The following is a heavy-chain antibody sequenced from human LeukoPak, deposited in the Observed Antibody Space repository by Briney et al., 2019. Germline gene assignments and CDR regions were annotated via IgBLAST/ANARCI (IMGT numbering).Heavy chain of an antibody. CDR2: INHSGIT. V-gene: IGHV4-34*01. D-gene: IGHD3-22*01. CDR1: GGSFSGCY. Sequence: SETLSLTCAVYGGSFSGCYWSWVRQAPGKGLQWIGEINHSGITNKNPSLKTRVTISGDTSNNQFSLKLTSVTAADTAVYYCARGSPRDYDSSGYYYGLDPWGQGTLVTVSS. J-gene: IGHJ5*02. CDR3: ARGSPRDYDSSGYYYGLDP.